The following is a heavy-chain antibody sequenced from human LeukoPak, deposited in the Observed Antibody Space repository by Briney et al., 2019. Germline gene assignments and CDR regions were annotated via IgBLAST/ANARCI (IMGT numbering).Heavy chain of an antibody. D-gene: IGHD5-12*01. CDR2: INWDGDST. CDR1: GFTFDDYG. CDR3: AREVATVDYYYYMDV. Sequence: GGSLRLSCAASGFTFDDYGMSWVLQAPGKGLEGVSGINWDGDSTGYADSVKGRFIISRDNAKNSLSLQMSGLRAEDTALYYCAREVATVDYYYYMDVWGKGATVTVSS. J-gene: IGHJ6*03. V-gene: IGHV3-20*04.